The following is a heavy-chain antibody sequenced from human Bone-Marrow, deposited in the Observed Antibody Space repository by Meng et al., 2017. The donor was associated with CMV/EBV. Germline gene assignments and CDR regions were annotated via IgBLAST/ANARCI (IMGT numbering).Heavy chain of an antibody. CDR2: IYHSGRT. J-gene: IGHJ5*02. V-gene: IGHV4-38-2*02. CDR3: AFHIVVIPTAIGDNWFDP. CDR1: GYSISSGYY. D-gene: IGHD2-2*02. Sequence: ESLKISCTVSGYSISSGYYWAWIRQPPGKGLEWIGSIYHSGRTYSNPSLKSRVTMSVDTSKNHFSLKLSSVNAADTAVYYCAFHIVVIPTAIGDNWFDPWGQGTLVTVSS.